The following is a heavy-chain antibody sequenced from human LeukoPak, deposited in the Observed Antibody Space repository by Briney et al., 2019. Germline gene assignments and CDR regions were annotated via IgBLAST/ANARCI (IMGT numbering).Heavy chain of an antibody. CDR1: GFTFGDYA. J-gene: IGHJ4*02. Sequence: GGSLRLSCTASGFTFGDYAMSWVRQAPGKGLEWVGFIRSKAYGGTTEYAASVKGRFTISRDDSKSIAYLQMNSLKTEDTAVYYCTRDSSGWTGTIVAFDYWGQGTLITVSS. D-gene: IGHD6-19*01. CDR2: IRSKAYGGTT. CDR3: TRDSSGWTGTIVAFDY. V-gene: IGHV3-49*04.